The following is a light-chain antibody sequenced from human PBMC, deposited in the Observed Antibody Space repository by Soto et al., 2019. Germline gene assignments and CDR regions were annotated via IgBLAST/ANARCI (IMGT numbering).Light chain of an antibody. CDR1: GSDVGAYNL. Sequence: QSVLTQPASVSGSPGQSITISCAGTGSDVGAYNLVSWYQQLPGTAPKLLIYSNNQRPSGVPDRFSGSKSGTSASLAISGLQSEDEADYYCAAWDDSLNGLYVFGTGTKVTVL. CDR3: AAWDDSLNGLYV. V-gene: IGLV1-44*01. CDR2: SNN. J-gene: IGLJ1*01.